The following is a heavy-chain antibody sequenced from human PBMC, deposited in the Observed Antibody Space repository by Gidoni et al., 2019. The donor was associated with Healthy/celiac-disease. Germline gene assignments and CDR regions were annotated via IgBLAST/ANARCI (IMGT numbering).Heavy chain of an antibody. CDR3: ARELLAGYYYDSSGPSFDY. Sequence: QVQLVQSGAEVKKPGSSVKVSCKASGGTFSSYAISWVRQAPGQGLEWMGRIIPILGIANYAQKFQGRVTITADKSPSTAYMELRSLRSEDTAVYYCARELLAGYYYDSSGPSFDYWGQGTLVTVSS. CDR1: GGTFSSYA. CDR2: IIPILGIA. D-gene: IGHD3-22*01. V-gene: IGHV1-69*04. J-gene: IGHJ4*02.